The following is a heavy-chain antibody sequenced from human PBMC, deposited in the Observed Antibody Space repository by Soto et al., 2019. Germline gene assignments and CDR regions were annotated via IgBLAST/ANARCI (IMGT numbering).Heavy chain of an antibody. CDR3: ARSFGWYAIDH. CDR2: IHHSGST. J-gene: IGHJ4*02. CDR1: SASIITEQR. V-gene: IGHV4-4*02. Sequence: QMQLQESGPGLVKPSETLSLTCAVSSASIITEQRWTWVRQPPGKGLEWIGEIHHSGSTNNNPSLRSRVTMSVDKSKHQFSLNQNSVTAADTALYDCARSFGWYAIDHWGQGTLVIVSS. D-gene: IGHD6-19*01.